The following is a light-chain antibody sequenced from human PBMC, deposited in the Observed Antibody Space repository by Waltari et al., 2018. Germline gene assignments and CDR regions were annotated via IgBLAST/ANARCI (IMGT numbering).Light chain of an antibody. V-gene: IGKV3-20*01. CDR3: QHYLRLPAT. J-gene: IGKJ1*01. CDR2: GAS. Sequence: EIVLTQAPGTLSLSPGERSTLPCRSSQSVTRTLAWYQQKPGQAPRLLIYGASNSATGIPDRFSGSGSGTDFSLTISRLGPEDFAVYYCQHYLRLPATFGQGTKVEIK. CDR1: QSVTRT.